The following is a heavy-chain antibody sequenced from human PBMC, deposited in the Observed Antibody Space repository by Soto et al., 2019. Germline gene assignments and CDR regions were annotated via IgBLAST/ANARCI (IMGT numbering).Heavy chain of an antibody. CDR1: GFTFSNYA. D-gene: IGHD2-21*01. J-gene: IGHJ4*02. CDR3: AREFAPGSPNYDY. V-gene: IGHV3-23*01. CDR2: LTRSGHT. Sequence: PGGSLRLSCAASGFTFSNYAMSWVRQAPGKGLEWVSTLTRSGHTFYADSVRGRFTISRDNSKNTLSLQMDSLRAEDTAVYYCAREFAPGSPNYDYWGLGTLVTVPS.